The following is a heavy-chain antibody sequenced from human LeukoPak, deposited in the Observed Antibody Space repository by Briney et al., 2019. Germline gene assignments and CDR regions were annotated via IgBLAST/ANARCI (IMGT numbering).Heavy chain of an antibody. J-gene: IGHJ2*01. D-gene: IGHD2-21*02. Sequence: MTSETLSLTCTVSGGSISSSSYYWGWIRQPPGKGLEWIASIDYSGGIYHNPSLKSRVTISVDTSKNQFSLKLSSVTAADTAMYYCASCSDNCYLRYFDLWGRGTLVTVSS. CDR3: ASCSDNCYLRYFDL. CDR2: IDYSGGI. CDR1: GGSISSSSYY. V-gene: IGHV4-39*07.